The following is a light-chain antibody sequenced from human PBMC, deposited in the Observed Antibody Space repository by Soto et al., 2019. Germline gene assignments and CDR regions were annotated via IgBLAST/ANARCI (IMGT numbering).Light chain of an antibody. Sequence: AIQLTQSPSSLSASVGDRVTITCRASQGINTCVAWDQQKPGKGPKLLIYETSNLASGVSLRFSGSRSGTQFTLTIGSLQPEDCATYHCQQFSASPLTFGGETKVEVK. CDR1: QGINTC. CDR3: QQFSASPLT. CDR2: ETS. V-gene: IGKV1-13*02. J-gene: IGKJ4*01.